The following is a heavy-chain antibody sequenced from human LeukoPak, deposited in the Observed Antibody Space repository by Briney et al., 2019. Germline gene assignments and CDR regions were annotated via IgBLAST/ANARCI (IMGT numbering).Heavy chain of an antibody. V-gene: IGHV4-59*01. Sequence: PSETLSLTCTVSGGSISSYYWSWIRQPPGKGLEWIGYIYYSGSTNYSPSLKSRVTISVDTSKNQFSLKLSSVTAADTAVYYCARYFDWFYWFDPWGQGTLVTVSS. CDR3: ARYFDWFYWFDP. J-gene: IGHJ5*02. D-gene: IGHD3-9*01. CDR1: GGSISSYY. CDR2: IYYSGST.